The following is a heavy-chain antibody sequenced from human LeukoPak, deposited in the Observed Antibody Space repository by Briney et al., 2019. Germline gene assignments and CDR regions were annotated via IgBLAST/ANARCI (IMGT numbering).Heavy chain of an antibody. CDR1: GFTFSSYG. J-gene: IGHJ6*03. CDR3: ARLYSSSWRYYYYYYMDV. CDR2: IRYDGSNK. D-gene: IGHD6-13*01. V-gene: IGHV3-30*02. Sequence: GGSLRLSCAASGFTFSSYGMHWVRQAPGKGLEWVAFIRYDGSNKYYADSVKGRFTISRDNSKNTLYLQMNSLRAEDTAVYYCARLYSSSWRYYYYYYMDVWGKGTTVTISS.